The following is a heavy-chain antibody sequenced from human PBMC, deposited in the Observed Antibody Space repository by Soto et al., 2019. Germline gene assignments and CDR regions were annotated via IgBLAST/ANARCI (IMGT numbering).Heavy chain of an antibody. Sequence: ETLSLTCTVSGGSISRSTYYWGWIRQPPGKGLEWIGSIYYSGSTYYRPSLKSRVTISVDTSKNQFSLKLSSVTAADTAVYYCARQVPAAIRLGWFDPWGQGTLVTVSS. J-gene: IGHJ5*02. CDR3: ARQVPAAIRLGWFDP. CDR2: IYYSGST. D-gene: IGHD2-2*02. CDR1: GGSISRSTYY. V-gene: IGHV4-39*01.